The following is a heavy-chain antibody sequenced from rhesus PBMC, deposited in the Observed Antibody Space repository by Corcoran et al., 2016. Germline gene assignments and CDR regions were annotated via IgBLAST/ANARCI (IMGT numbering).Heavy chain of an antibody. J-gene: IGHJ6*01. D-gene: IGHD4-23*01. Sequence: EVQLVETGGDLVQPGGSLRLSCAASGFTSNPYAMHWVRQAPGKGLEWISAINSGGGSTYYADPVKGRFTISRDNSKNTLSLQMNSLRGEDTAVYYCAKVDTVTTNALDSWGQGVVVTVSS. CDR2: INSGGGST. CDR3: AKVDTVTTNALDS. V-gene: IGHV3-103*01. CDR1: GFTSNPYA.